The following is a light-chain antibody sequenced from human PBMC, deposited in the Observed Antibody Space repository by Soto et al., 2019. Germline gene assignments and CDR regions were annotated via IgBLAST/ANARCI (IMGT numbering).Light chain of an antibody. J-gene: IGLJ1*01. CDR2: GGT. Sequence: QSALTQPASVSVSPGQSITISCTGTSSDVGGYNYVSWYQQHPGIAPKLLIYGGTNRPSGVSTRFSGSKSGNTASLTISGLQAEDEADYHCSSYTSASTLLYLFGTGTKLTVL. CDR3: SSYTSASTLLYL. V-gene: IGLV2-14*01. CDR1: SSDVGGYNY.